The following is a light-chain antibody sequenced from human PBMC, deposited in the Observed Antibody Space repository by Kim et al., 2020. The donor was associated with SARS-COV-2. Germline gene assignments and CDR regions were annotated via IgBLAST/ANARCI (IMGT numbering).Light chain of an antibody. CDR3: QQLNSYPT. CDR1: HGISSY. V-gene: IGKV1-9*01. CDR2: AAS. J-gene: IGKJ5*01. Sequence: SAAVGDGVTTTCRASHGISSYLAWYQQTPGKAPKLLIYAASTLQSGVPSRFSGSGSGTDFTLTISSLQPEDFATYYCQQLNSYPTFGQGTRLEIK.